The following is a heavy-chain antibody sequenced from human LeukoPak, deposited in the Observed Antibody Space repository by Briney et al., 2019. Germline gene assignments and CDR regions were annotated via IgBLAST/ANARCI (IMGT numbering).Heavy chain of an antibody. Sequence: ASVKVSCKAYGYTFTSYYMHWVRQAPGQGLESMGIINPSGGSTSYAQKFQGRVTMTRDTSTSTVYMELSSLRSEDTAVYYCARVAVYYDILTGYDYWGQGTLVTVSS. CDR1: GYTFTSYY. V-gene: IGHV1-46*01. CDR3: ARVAVYYDILTGYDY. D-gene: IGHD3-9*01. CDR2: INPSGGST. J-gene: IGHJ4*02.